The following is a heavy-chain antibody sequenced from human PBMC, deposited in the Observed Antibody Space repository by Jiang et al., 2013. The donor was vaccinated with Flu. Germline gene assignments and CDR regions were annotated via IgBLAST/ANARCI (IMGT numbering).Heavy chain of an antibody. D-gene: IGHD6-19*01. CDR2: IYYSGST. CDR1: GGSISSSSYY. Sequence: PGLVKPSETLSLTCTVSGGSISSSSYYWGWIRQPPGKGLEWIGSIYYSGSTYYNPSLKSRVTISVDTSKNQFSLKLSSVTAADTAVYYCARHDLLAVADFDYWGQGTLVTVSS. V-gene: IGHV4-39*01. J-gene: IGHJ4*02. CDR3: ARHDLLAVADFDY.